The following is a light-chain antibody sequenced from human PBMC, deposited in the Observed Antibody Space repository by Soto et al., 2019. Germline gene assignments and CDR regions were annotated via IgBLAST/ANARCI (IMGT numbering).Light chain of an antibody. CDR2: AAS. CDR1: QSISRY. CDR3: QQSYSTPPWT. V-gene: IGKV1-39*01. J-gene: IGKJ4*01. Sequence: DIQMTQSPSSLSASVGARVTITCRASQSISRYLNWYQQKPGKAPKFLIYAASSLQSGVPSRFSGSGSGTDFTLTISSLQPEDFATYDRQQSYSTPPWTFGGGTKGEIK.